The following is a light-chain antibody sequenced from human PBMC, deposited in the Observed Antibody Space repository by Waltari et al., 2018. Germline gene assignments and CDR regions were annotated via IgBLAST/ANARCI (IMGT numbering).Light chain of an antibody. CDR1: QDISHY. CDR3: QHYAGLPYT. V-gene: IGKV1-33*01. J-gene: IGKJ2*01. CDR2: EAS. Sequence: QLTQSPSSLSASVGACVTVTCQASQDISHYLTWYQFKPGKPPKLLIYEASSLEAGVPSRFRGSGSGTHFTLTITSLQPEDIATYYCQHYAGLPYTFGQGTRLDIK.